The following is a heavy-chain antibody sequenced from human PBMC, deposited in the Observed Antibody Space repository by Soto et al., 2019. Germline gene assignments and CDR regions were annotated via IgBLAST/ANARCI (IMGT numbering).Heavy chain of an antibody. CDR3: AVIAALTPSDY. J-gene: IGHJ4*02. V-gene: IGHV4-30-4*01. Sequence: SETLSLTCTVSGGSISSGDYYWSWIRQPPGKGLEWIGYIYYSGSTYYNPSLKSRVTISVDTSKNQFSLKLSSVTAADTAVYYCAVIAALTPSDYWGQGTLVTVSS. CDR1: GGSISSGDYY. CDR2: IYYSGST. D-gene: IGHD6-13*01.